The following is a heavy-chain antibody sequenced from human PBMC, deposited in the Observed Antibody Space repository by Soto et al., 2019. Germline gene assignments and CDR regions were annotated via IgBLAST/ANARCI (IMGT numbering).Heavy chain of an antibody. CDR1: GGTFSSYT. V-gene: IGHV1-69*04. CDR3: ARDKALRDDSSGYYLERAFDI. CDR2: IIPILGIA. Sequence: SVKVSCKASGGTFSSYTISWVQQAPGQGLEWMGRIIPILGIANYAQKFQGRVTITADKSTSTAYMELSSLRSEDTAVYYCARDKALRDDSSGYYLERAFDIWGQGTMVTVS. D-gene: IGHD3-22*01. J-gene: IGHJ3*02.